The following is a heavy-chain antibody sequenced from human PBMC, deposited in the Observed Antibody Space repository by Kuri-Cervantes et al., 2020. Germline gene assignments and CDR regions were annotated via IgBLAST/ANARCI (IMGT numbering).Heavy chain of an antibody. CDR3: ARFTTRLWHGMDV. J-gene: IGHJ6*02. Sequence: GESLKISCAASGFTFSSYGMHWVRQAPGKGLEWVAVISYDGSNKYYADSVKGRFTNSRDNSKNTLYLQMNSLRAEDTAVYYCARFTTRLWHGMDVWGQGTTVTVSS. CDR1: GFTFSSYG. CDR2: ISYDGSNK. D-gene: IGHD4/OR15-4a*01. V-gene: IGHV3-30*03.